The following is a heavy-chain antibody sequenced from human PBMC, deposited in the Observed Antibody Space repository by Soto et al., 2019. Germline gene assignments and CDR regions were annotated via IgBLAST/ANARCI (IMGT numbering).Heavy chain of an antibody. CDR2: ISYHGIDK. Sequence: GGSLRLSCAASEFTFSSYDMHWVRQAPGKGLEWVAVISYHGIDKYYADSVRGRFTISRDNSKDTLYLQMNSLRADDTAVYYCVRDMQLWRLDSWGQGTLVTVSS. CDR1: EFTFSSYD. J-gene: IGHJ4*02. D-gene: IGHD2-21*01. CDR3: VRDMQLWRLDS. V-gene: IGHV3-30*03.